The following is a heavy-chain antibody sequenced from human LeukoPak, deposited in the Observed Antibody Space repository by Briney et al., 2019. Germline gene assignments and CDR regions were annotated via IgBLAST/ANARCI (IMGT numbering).Heavy chain of an antibody. D-gene: IGHD2-2*01. J-gene: IGHJ4*02. Sequence: GGSLRLSCAASGFTFSSYWMSWVRQAPGKGLEWVANIKQDGSEKYYVDSVKGRFTISRDNAKNSLYLQMNSLRAEDTAVYYCARDGDLAGYCGSFNCFPSDYWGQGTLVTVSS. CDR3: ARDGDLAGYCGSFNCFPSDY. CDR2: IKQDGSEK. CDR1: GFTFSSYW. V-gene: IGHV3-7*01.